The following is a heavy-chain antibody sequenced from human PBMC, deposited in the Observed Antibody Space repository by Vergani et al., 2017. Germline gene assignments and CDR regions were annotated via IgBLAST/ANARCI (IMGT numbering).Heavy chain of an antibody. Sequence: QVQLQQWGAGLLKPSETLSLTCAVYGGSFSGYYWSWIRQPPGKGLEWIGEINHSGSTNYNPSLKGRVTISVDTSKNQFSLELSSVTAADTAVYYCARAVRGVIMLSYYYYYYMDVWGKGTTVTVSS. CDR2: INHSGST. CDR3: ARAVRGVIMLSYYYYYYMDV. CDR1: GGSFSGYY. J-gene: IGHJ6*03. V-gene: IGHV4-34*01. D-gene: IGHD3-10*01.